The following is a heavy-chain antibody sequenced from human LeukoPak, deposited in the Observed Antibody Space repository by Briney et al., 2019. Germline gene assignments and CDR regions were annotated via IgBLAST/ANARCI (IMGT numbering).Heavy chain of an antibody. CDR1: GYTFTSYG. CDR3: ARPAGYSSGWSDFDY. J-gene: IGHJ4*02. D-gene: IGHD6-19*01. Sequence: ASVKVSCRASGYTFTSYGISWVRQAPGQGLEWMGWISAYNGNTNYAQKLQGRVTMTTDTSTSTAYMELRSLRSDDTAVYYCARPAGYSSGWSDFDYWGQGTLVTVSS. CDR2: ISAYNGNT. V-gene: IGHV1-18*01.